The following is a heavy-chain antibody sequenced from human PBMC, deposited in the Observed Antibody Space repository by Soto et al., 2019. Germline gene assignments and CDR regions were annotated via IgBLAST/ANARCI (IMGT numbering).Heavy chain of an antibody. CDR1: GFTFSDYY. CDR2: ISSSGSTI. CDR3: ARDVWAVAGTWVRAFDI. Sequence: GGSLRLSCAASGFTFSDYYMSWIRQAPGKGLEWVSYISSSGSTIYYADSVKGRFTISRDNAKNSLYLQMNSLRAEDTAVYYCARDVWAVAGTWVRAFDIWGQGTMVTVSS. V-gene: IGHV3-11*01. J-gene: IGHJ3*02. D-gene: IGHD6-19*01.